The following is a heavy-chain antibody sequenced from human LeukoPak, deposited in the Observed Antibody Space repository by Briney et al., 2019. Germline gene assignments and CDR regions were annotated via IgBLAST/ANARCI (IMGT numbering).Heavy chain of an antibody. V-gene: IGHV4-59*01. Sequence: ETLSLTCTVSGGSISSYYWSWIRQPPGKGLEWIGYIYYSGSTNYNPSLTSRGTISVDTSKNQFSLKLSSVTAADTAVYYCARDGGMGALDYWGQGTLVTVSS. J-gene: IGHJ4*02. CDR2: IYYSGST. CDR1: GGSISSYY. D-gene: IGHD1-26*01. CDR3: ARDGGMGALDY.